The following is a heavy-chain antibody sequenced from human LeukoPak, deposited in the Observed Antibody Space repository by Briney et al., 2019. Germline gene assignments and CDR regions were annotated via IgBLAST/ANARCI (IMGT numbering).Heavy chain of an antibody. V-gene: IGHV3-23*01. Sequence: GGSLRLSCASSGFTFRSYAMIWVPQAPGKGLEGVSAISGSGGSTYYTDSLKGRFTISRDNSKNTLHLQMNSLRSEDTAVYYCARGGAADYDSSGYYGYWGKGTLVTVSS. CDR3: ARGGAADYDSSGYYGY. CDR2: ISGSGGST. D-gene: IGHD3-22*01. J-gene: IGHJ4*02. CDR1: GFTFRSYA.